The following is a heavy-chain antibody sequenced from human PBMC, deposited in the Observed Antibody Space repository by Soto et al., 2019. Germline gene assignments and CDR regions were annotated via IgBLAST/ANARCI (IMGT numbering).Heavy chain of an antibody. V-gene: IGHV4-30-2*01. CDR1: GGAISSSTYS. D-gene: IGHD2-15*01. CDR2: ISHRDTT. Sequence: QLQLQESASGLVRPSQTLSLTCAVSGGAISSSTYSWTWILRPPGECLEWIGSISHRDTTYYNPSLKSPVTLSVDKSKFPFSPNLTSVTVADTAVYFFARRGGFGGFDAWGQGSMVTVSS. CDR3: ARRGGFGGFDA. J-gene: IGHJ3*01.